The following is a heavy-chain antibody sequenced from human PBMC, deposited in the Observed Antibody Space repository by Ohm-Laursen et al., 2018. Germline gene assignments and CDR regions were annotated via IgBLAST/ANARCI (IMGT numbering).Heavy chain of an antibody. CDR3: ARDSSGSGGDSDY. CDR2: ISSGSVTI. CDR1: GFIFGDYS. Sequence: GSLRLSCTASGFIFGDYSMTWIRQAPGKGLEWISYISSGSVTIHYADSVRGRFTISRGNAKDSLFLQMNSLRAEDTAVYYCARDSSGSGGDSDYWGQGTLVTVSS. V-gene: IGHV3-11*01. D-gene: IGHD3-10*01. J-gene: IGHJ4*02.